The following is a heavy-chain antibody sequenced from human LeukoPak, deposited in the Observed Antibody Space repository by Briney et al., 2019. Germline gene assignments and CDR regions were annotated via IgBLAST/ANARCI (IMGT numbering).Heavy chain of an antibody. J-gene: IGHJ6*03. Sequence: ASVTVSCKASGYTFTNYDINWVRQATGQGLEWMGWMNPNSGNTGYAQKFQGRVTMTRNTSISTAYMELSSLRSEDTAVYYCARGLGYSYGGAGRAYYMDVWGKGTTVTVSS. CDR2: MNPNSGNT. V-gene: IGHV1-8*01. CDR3: ARGLGYSYGGAGRAYYMDV. CDR1: GYTFTNYD. D-gene: IGHD5-18*01.